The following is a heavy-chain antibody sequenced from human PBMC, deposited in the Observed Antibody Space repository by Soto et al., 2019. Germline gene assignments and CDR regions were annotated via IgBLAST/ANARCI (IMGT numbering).Heavy chain of an antibody. CDR1: GGSMTSGDQY. CDR2: INHRGSL. V-gene: IGHV4-31*03. J-gene: IGHJ6*02. CDR3: ARELPKRQGRNMDV. Sequence: SDTLSLTFTVTGGSMTSGDQYWTWIRHRPGEGLEGFGYINHRGSLYYNPSPKSRVSMSVDTSKNQFSLNLRSVTAADTAVYYCARELPKRQGRNMDVWGQGTTVTVSS. D-gene: IGHD1-1*01.